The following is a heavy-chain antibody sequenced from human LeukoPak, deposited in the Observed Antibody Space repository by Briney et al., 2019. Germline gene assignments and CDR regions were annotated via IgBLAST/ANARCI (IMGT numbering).Heavy chain of an antibody. D-gene: IGHD6-19*01. Sequence: GGSLRLSCAASGFIFSNYAMYWVRQPPGKVLASVAAISTKGGSTSYADSVKGRMTISRDDSKNTLFLQMGSLTTDDMGLYFCARDRSGAFDYWGQGTLVTVSS. J-gene: IGHJ4*02. CDR3: ARDRSGAFDY. CDR2: ISTKGGST. CDR1: GFIFSNYA. V-gene: IGHV3-64*02.